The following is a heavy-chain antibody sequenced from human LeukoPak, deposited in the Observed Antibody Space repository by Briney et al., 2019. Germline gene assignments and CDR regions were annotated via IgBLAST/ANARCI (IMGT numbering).Heavy chain of an antibody. D-gene: IGHD3-10*01. J-gene: IGHJ4*02. CDR1: GFTFSSYG. V-gene: IGHV3-30*18. CDR2: ISYDGSNK. Sequence: GRSLRLSCAASGFTFSSYGMHWVRQAPGKGLEWVVVISYDGSNKYYADSVKGRFTISRDNSKNTLYLQMNSLRAEDTAVYYCAKDYYGSGSYPYYFDYWGQGTLVTVSS. CDR3: AKDYYGSGSYPYYFDY.